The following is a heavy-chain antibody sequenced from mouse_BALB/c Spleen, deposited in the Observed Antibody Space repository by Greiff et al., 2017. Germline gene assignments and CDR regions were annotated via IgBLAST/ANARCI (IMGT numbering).Heavy chain of an antibody. J-gene: IGHJ3*01. CDR3: ARGDSSGPFAY. Sequence: EVQLQESGGGLVQPGGSMKLSCVASGFTFSNYWMNWVRQPPGKALEWLGFIRNKANGYTTEYSASVKGRFTISRDNSQSILYLQMNTLRAEDSATYYCARGDSSGPFAYWGQGTLVTVSA. CDR1: GFTFSNYW. D-gene: IGHD3-2*01. V-gene: IGHV7-3*02. CDR2: IRNKANGYTT.